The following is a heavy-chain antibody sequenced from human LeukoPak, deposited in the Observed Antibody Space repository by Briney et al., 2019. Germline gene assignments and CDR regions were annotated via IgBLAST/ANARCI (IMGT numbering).Heavy chain of an antibody. CDR2: ISGSGGST. J-gene: IGHJ3*02. CDR3: AKQRRITMIVVVYAFDI. Sequence: GGSLRLSCAASGFTFSSYAMSWVRQAPGKGLEWVSAISGSGGSTYYADSVKGRFTISRDNSKNTLYLQMNSLRAEDTAVYYCAKQRRITMIVVVYAFDIWGQGTMVTVSS. V-gene: IGHV3-23*01. CDR1: GFTFSSYA. D-gene: IGHD3-22*01.